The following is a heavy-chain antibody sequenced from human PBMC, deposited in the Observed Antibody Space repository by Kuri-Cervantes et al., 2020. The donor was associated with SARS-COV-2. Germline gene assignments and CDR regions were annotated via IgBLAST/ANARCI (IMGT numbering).Heavy chain of an antibody. CDR1: GGSFSGYY. Sequence: ESLKISCAVYGGSFSGYYWSWIRQPPGKGLEWIGRIYTSGSTDYNPSLKSRVTMSVDTSKNQFSLKLSSVTAADTAVYYCTREGGGGVKMGWDYYYMDVWGKGTTVTVSS. V-gene: IGHV4-59*10. CDR2: IYTSGST. CDR3: TREGGGGVKMGWDYYYMDV. J-gene: IGHJ6*03. D-gene: IGHD2-15*01.